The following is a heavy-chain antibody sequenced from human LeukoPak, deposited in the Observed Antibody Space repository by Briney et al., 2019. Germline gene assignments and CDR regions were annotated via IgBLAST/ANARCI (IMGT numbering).Heavy chain of an antibody. CDR3: ARVLSSSWYGGGYLDP. Sequence: SVKVSCKASGGTFSSYAISWVRQAPGQGLEWMGGIIPIFGTANYAQKFQGRVTMTRNTSINTAYMELSSLRSDDTAVYYCARVLSSSWYGGGYLDPWGRGTQVTVSS. J-gene: IGHJ2*01. CDR2: IIPIFGTA. V-gene: IGHV1-69*05. D-gene: IGHD6-13*01. CDR1: GGTFSSYA.